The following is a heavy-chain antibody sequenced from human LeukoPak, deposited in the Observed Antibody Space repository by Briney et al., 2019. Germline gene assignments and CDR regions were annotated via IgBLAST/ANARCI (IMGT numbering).Heavy chain of an antibody. J-gene: IGHJ4*02. D-gene: IGHD1-26*01. V-gene: IGHV3-74*01. Sequence: GGSLRLSCATSGFTLSSYWMHWVRQAPGKGLEWVSRINEKGGITTYADSVKGRFTISRDNSKNTLYLQMNSLRAEDTAVYYCARERYSGSYYFDYWGQGTLVTVSS. CDR3: ARERYSGSYYFDY. CDR2: INEKGGIT. CDR1: GFTLSSYW.